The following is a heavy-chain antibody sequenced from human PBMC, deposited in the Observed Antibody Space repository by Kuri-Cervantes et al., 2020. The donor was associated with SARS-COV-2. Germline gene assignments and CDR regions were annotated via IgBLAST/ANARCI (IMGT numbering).Heavy chain of an antibody. CDR1: GFTFSSYA. CDR3: ARGPESGYCSSTSCYLDY. D-gene: IGHD2-2*03. J-gene: IGHJ4*02. V-gene: IGHV3-30-3*01. Sequence: GESLKISCAASGFTFSSYAMHWVRQAPGKGLEWVAVISYDGSNKYYADSVKGRFTISRDNSKNTLYLQMNSLRAEDTAVYYCARGPESGYCSSTSCYLDYWGQGTLVTVSS. CDR2: ISYDGSNK.